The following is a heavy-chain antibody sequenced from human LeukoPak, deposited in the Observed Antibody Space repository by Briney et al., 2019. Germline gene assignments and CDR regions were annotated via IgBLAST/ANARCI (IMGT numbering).Heavy chain of an antibody. CDR2: ISYGGSNK. V-gene: IGHV3-30*18. D-gene: IGHD4-11*01. Sequence: GRSLRLSCAASGFTFSSYGMHWVRQAPGKGLEWVAVISYGGSNKYYADSVKGRFTTSRDNSKNTLYLQMNSLRAEDTAVYYCAKEEASFEVCCSNIICYFDYWGQGTLVTVSS. CDR3: AKEEASFEVCCSNIICYFDY. CDR1: GFTFSSYG. J-gene: IGHJ4*02.